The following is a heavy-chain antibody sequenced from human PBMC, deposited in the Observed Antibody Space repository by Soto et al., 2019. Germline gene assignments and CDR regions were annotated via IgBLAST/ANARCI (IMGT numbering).Heavy chain of an antibody. Sequence: NLPVTYSVSGDSMSSGSYFWSWIRQPPVKGLEWIGNFYYSGNSYYNPSLKSGLIISIDTSKTQFSLKVGSVTAADTAVYYCASSSLYDMDVWGPGTKVT. CDR2: FYYSGNS. V-gene: IGHV4-30-4*08. J-gene: IGHJ6*02. CDR1: GDSMSSGSYF. CDR3: ASSSLYDMDV.